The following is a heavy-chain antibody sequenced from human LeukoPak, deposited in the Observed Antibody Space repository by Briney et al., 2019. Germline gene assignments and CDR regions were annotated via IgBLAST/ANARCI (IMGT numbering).Heavy chain of an antibody. Sequence: GGSLRLSCEASGFTFSSYAMSWVRQAPGKGLEWVSAISGSGGSTYYADSVKGRFTISRDNSKNTLYLQMNSLRAEDTAVYYCAKSSYYDSSGYYREYYFDYWGQGTLVTVSS. CDR3: AKSSYYDSSGYYREYYFDY. D-gene: IGHD3-22*01. V-gene: IGHV3-23*01. J-gene: IGHJ4*02. CDR1: GFTFSSYA. CDR2: ISGSGGST.